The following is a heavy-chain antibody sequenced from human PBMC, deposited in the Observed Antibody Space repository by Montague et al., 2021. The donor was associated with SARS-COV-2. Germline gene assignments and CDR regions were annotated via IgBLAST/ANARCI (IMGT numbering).Heavy chain of an antibody. CDR1: GGSFSTYS. CDR2: IHHGGGT. J-gene: IGHJ6*03. D-gene: IGHD3-10*01. CDR3: ARLGDGVVPSPILGVGPYYSYYYMDV. Sequence: SETLSLTCAVHGGSFSTYSWNWIRQPPGKGLEWIGEIHHGGGTNYNPSLKSRVTISADTSKNQFSLKLPSVAAADTAVYYCARLGDGVVPSPILGVGPYYSYYYMDVWGKGTTVTVSS. V-gene: IGHV4-34*01.